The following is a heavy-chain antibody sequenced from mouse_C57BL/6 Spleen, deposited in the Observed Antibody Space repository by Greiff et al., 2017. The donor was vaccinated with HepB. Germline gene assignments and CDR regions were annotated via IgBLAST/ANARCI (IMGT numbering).Heavy chain of an antibody. J-gene: IGHJ4*01. CDR2: INPSSGYT. CDR3: ARGLRDAMDY. V-gene: IGHV1-4*01. Sequence: QVQLKESGAELARPGASVKMSCKASGYTFTSYTMHWVKQRPGQGLEWIGYINPSSGYTKYNQKFKDKATLTADKSSSTAYMQLSSLTSEDSAVYYCARGLRDAMDYWGQGTSVTVSS. D-gene: IGHD1-1*01. CDR1: GYTFTSYT.